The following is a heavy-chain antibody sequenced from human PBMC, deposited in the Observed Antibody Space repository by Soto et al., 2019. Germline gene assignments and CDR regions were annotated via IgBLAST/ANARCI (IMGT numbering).Heavy chain of an antibody. Sequence: GGSLRLSSAASGFTFSTYWMSWVCQAPGKGLEWVANIKPDGSEKWYVDSVKGRFTISRDNAKNSLYLQMNSLRAEDTAVYYCARGDYYDTSGPFSDAFDIWGQGTMVTVSS. CDR2: IKPDGSEK. CDR3: ARGDYYDTSGPFSDAFDI. J-gene: IGHJ3*02. CDR1: GFTFSTYW. D-gene: IGHD3-22*01. V-gene: IGHV3-7*04.